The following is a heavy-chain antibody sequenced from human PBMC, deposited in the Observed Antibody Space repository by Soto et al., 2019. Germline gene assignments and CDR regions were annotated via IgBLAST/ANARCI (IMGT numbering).Heavy chain of an antibody. CDR3: AYERKDDYGDYRDAFDI. D-gene: IGHD4-17*01. Sequence: GGSLRLSCAASGFTFSSYGMHWVRQAPGKGLEWVAVISYDGSNEYYADSVKGRFTTSRDNSKNTLYLQMNSLRAEDTAVYYCAYERKDDYGDYRDAFDIWGQGTMVTV. CDR1: GFTFSSYG. V-gene: IGHV3-30*18. CDR2: ISYDGSNE. J-gene: IGHJ3*02.